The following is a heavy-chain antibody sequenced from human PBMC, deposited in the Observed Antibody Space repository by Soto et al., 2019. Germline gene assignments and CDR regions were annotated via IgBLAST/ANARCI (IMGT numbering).Heavy chain of an antibody. CDR2: IYYSGST. CDR3: ARGVLITIFGVVIIDYFDY. CDR1: GGSVSSGSYY. V-gene: IGHV4-61*01. Sequence: QVQLQESGPGLVKPSETLSLTCTVSGGSVSSGSYYWSWIRQPPGKGLEWIGHIYYSGSTNYNPSLKSRVTISVDTSKNQFSLKLSSVTAADTAVYYCARGVLITIFGVVIIDYFDYWGQGTLVTVSS. J-gene: IGHJ4*02. D-gene: IGHD3-3*01.